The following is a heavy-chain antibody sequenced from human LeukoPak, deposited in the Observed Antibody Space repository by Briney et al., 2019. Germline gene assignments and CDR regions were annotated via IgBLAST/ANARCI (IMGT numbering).Heavy chain of an antibody. D-gene: IGHD3-10*01. J-gene: IGHJ4*02. CDR3: ATSYYFGSGSYGYLDY. V-gene: IGHV3-53*01. CDR1: GFTVSSKY. CDR2: IYSSGDT. Sequence: PGGSLRLSCAASGFTVSSKYMSWVRQTPGKGLQWVALIYSSGDTYTADSVKGRFTISRDNSENTLYLQMDSLSAEDTAVYYCATSYYFGSGSYGYLDYWGQGTLVTVSS.